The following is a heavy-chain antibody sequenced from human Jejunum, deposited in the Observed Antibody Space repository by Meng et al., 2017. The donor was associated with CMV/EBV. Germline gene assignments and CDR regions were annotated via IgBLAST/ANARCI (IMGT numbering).Heavy chain of an antibody. CDR3: ARGLRGYLLAFDP. CDR1: DSYY. J-gene: IGHJ5*02. D-gene: IGHD3-10*01. CDR2: VSDIGRT. V-gene: IGHV4-61*03. Sequence: DSYYWSWSLQRPGRGLEWFGYVSDIGRTNYNASLRSQVTKSLETSNKHFFLKRSSVTAADTAVYYCARGLRGYLLAFDPWGQGSLVTVSS.